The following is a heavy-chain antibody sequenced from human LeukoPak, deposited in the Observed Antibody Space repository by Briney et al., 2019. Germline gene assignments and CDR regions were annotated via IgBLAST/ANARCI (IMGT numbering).Heavy chain of an antibody. CDR3: ARTLRYCNTSCTRAWFDP. CDR1: GGSISSYY. J-gene: IGHJ5*02. D-gene: IGHD2-2*01. CDR2: IYYSGST. Sequence: PSETLSLTCTVSGGSISSYYWSWIRQPPGKGLEWIGYIYYSGSTNYNPSLKSRVTISVDTSKNQFSLKLSSVTAADTAVYYCARTLRYCNTSCTRAWFDPWGQGTLVTVSS. V-gene: IGHV4-59*01.